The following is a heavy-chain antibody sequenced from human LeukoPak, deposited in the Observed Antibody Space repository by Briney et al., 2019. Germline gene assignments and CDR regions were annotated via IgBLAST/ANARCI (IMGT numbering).Heavy chain of an antibody. CDR1: GYTFTSYA. CDR2: INAGNGNT. Sequence: ASVKVSCTASGYTFTSYAMHWVRQAPGQRLEWMGWINAGNGNTKYSQKFQGRVTITRDTSASTAYMELSSLRSEDTAVYYCARVHCSGGSCSDYYYYGMDVWGQGTTVTVSS. J-gene: IGHJ6*02. CDR3: ARVHCSGGSCSDYYYYGMDV. D-gene: IGHD2-15*01. V-gene: IGHV1-3*01.